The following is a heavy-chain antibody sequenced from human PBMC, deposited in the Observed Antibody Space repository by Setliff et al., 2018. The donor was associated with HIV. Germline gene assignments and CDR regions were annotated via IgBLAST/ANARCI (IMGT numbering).Heavy chain of an antibody. CDR3: ATDTSISWFYH. CDR1: GGSFSDYY. D-gene: IGHD1-1*01. J-gene: IGHJ5*01. CDR2: INHSGGT. Sequence: SETLSLTCAVYGGSFSDYYWSWIRQPPGKGLEWIGEINHSGGTYYNPSLKSRVTISVDTSNNQFSLRMNSVTAADTAVYYCATDTSISWFYHWGQGTLVTVSS. V-gene: IGHV4-34*01.